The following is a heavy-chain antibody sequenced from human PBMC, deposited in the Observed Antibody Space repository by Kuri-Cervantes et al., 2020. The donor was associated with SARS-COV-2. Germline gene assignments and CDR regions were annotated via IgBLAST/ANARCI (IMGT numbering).Heavy chain of an antibody. CDR1: GFTFSSYD. V-gene: IGHV3-13*01. Sequence: GESLKISCAASGFTFSSYDMHWVRQATGKGPEWVSAIGTAGDTYYPGSVKGRFTISRENAKNSLYLQMNSLRAEDTAVYYCARGDLGYCSGGSCYNWFDPWGQRTLVTVSS. CDR2: IGTAGDT. J-gene: IGHJ5*02. D-gene: IGHD2-15*01. CDR3: ARGDLGYCSGGSCYNWFDP.